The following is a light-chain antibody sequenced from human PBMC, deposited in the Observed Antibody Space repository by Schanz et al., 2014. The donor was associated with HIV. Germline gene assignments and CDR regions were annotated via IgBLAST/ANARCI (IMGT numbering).Light chain of an antibody. CDR3: AAWDVNLNGPV. CDR2: DNN. J-gene: IGLJ2*01. Sequence: QSVLTQPPSVSGAPGQRVTISCTGGTSNIGTGFHVHWYQQVPGAAPKLLIYDNNKRPSGIPDRFSGSRSGTSASLAISGLQSEDEADYYCAAWDVNLNGPVFGGGTKLTVL. V-gene: IGLV1-40*01. CDR1: TSNIGTGFH.